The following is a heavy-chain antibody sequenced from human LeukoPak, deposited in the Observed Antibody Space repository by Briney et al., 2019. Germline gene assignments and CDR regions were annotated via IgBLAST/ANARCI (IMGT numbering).Heavy chain of an antibody. Sequence: SETLSLTCAVYGGSFSGYYWSWIRQPPGKGLEWIGEINHSGSTNYNPSLKSRVTISVGTSKNQFSLKLSSVTAADTAVYYCAREGEGYDYVWGSYRPYYFDYWGQGTLVTVSS. CDR1: GGSFSGYY. D-gene: IGHD3-16*02. J-gene: IGHJ4*02. CDR3: AREGEGYDYVWGSYRPYYFDY. V-gene: IGHV4-34*01. CDR2: INHSGST.